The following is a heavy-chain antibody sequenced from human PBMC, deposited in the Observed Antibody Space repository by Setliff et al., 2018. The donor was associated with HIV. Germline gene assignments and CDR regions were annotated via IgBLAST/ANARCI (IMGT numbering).Heavy chain of an antibody. J-gene: IGHJ5*02. D-gene: IGHD5-12*01. CDR1: GGSSSSRSYY. CDR3: ARHIAGYSAYDLGWFDP. Sequence: PSETLSLTCTVSGGSSSSRSYYWGWIRQPPGKGLEWIGSIYSSGSTYYNPSLKSRVTISVDTSKKQFSLKLSSVTAADTAVYYCARHIAGYSAYDLGWFDPWGQGTLVTVSS. V-gene: IGHV4-39*01. CDR2: IYSSGST.